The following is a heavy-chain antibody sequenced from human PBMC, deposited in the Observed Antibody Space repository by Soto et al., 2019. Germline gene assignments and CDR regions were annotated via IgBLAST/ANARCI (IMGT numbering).Heavy chain of an antibody. Sequence: VASVKVSCKASGYTFTSYGISWVRQAPGQGLEWMGWISAYNGNTNYAQKLQGRVTMTTDTSTSTAYMELRSLRSDDTAVYYCARARYCSSTSCYVGGNWFDPWGQGTLVTVSS. CDR3: ARARYCSSTSCYVGGNWFDP. V-gene: IGHV1-18*01. D-gene: IGHD2-2*01. CDR1: GYTFTSYG. CDR2: ISAYNGNT. J-gene: IGHJ5*02.